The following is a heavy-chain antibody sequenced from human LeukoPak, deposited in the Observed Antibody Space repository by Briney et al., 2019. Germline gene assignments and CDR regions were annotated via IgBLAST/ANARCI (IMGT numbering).Heavy chain of an antibody. CDR2: INPSGGST. CDR3: ARGVRRGSSGYYEVRGDY. Sequence: ASVKVSCKASGYTFTSYYMHWVRQAPGQGLEWMGIINPSGGSTSYAQKFQGRVTMTRDMPTSTVYMELSSLRSEDTAVYYCARGVRRGSSGYYEVRGDYWGQGTLVTVSS. J-gene: IGHJ4*02. V-gene: IGHV1-46*01. CDR1: GYTFTSYY. D-gene: IGHD3-22*01.